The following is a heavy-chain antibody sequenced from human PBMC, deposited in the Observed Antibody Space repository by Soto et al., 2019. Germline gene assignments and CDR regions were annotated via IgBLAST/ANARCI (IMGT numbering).Heavy chain of an antibody. D-gene: IGHD1-26*01. Sequence: ETLSLTCSVSGGSINSDDSFWGWVRQSPGKGLEWIGSLYYGGSTFYNPSLKSCVTISLDTSKNQFSLRLTSVTAADTAIYYCARQLPVGATSWFDPWGQGTLVTVSS. CDR2: LYYGGST. CDR1: GGSINSDDSF. J-gene: IGHJ5*02. V-gene: IGHV4-39*01. CDR3: ARQLPVGATSWFDP.